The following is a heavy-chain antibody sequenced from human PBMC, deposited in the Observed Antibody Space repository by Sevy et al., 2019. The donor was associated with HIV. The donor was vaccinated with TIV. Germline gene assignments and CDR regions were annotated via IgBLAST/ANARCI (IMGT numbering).Heavy chain of an antibody. Sequence: ASVKVSCKASGYTFTAYYMYWVRQAPGQGLEWMGWINPNSGGTNYAQTFQGRVTMTRDTSISTAYMELSRLRSDDTAVYYCASFIAGTGTEIDYWGQGTLVTVSS. V-gene: IGHV1-2*02. D-gene: IGHD6-19*01. CDR3: ASFIAGTGTEIDY. J-gene: IGHJ4*02. CDR2: INPNSGGT. CDR1: GYTFTAYY.